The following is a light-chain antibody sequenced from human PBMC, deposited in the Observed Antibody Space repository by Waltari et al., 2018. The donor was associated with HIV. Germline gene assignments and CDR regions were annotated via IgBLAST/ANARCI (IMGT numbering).Light chain of an antibody. J-gene: IGLJ2*01. Sequence: QSALTQPPSASGSPGQSPTISCTGTSSDLGGYNYLSWYPQHPGNAPNLRIYEVTQRPSGVPDRCSRSKSGNTASLTVSGRQAEDEAEYYCSSYVGSSNVVFGGGTKLTVL. CDR1: SSDLGGYNY. CDR2: EVT. CDR3: SSYVGSSNVV. V-gene: IGLV2-8*01.